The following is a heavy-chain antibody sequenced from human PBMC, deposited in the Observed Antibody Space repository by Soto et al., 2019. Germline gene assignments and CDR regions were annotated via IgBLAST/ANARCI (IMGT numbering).Heavy chain of an antibody. CDR1: GGSISSYY. CDR2: IYYSGIT. D-gene: IGHD5-18*01. CDR3: ARGLGYSYGRGMEYDYYGMDV. V-gene: IGHV4-59*01. Sequence: SGTLSLTCTVSGGSISSYYWSWILQRPGKGLEWIWYIYYSGITNYNPSLKSRVTISVDTSKNQFSLKLSSVTAADTAVYYCARGLGYSYGRGMEYDYYGMDVWGQGTTVTVSS. J-gene: IGHJ6*02.